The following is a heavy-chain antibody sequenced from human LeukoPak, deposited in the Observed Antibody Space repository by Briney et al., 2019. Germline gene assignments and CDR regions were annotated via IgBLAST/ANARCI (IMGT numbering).Heavy chain of an antibody. CDR2: IRSKANSYAT. CDR1: GFTFSGSA. CDR3: TRPELEGDY. D-gene: IGHD1-1*01. J-gene: IGHJ4*02. Sequence: GGSLRLSCAASGFTFSGSAMHWVRQASGKGLEWVGRIRSKANSYATAYAASVKGRFTVSRDDSKNTAYLQMNSLKTEDTAVYYCTRPELEGDYWGQGTLVTASS. V-gene: IGHV3-73*01.